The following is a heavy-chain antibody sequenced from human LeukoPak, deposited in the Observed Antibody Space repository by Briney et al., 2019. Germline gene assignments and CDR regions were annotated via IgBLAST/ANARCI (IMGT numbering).Heavy chain of an antibody. V-gene: IGHV3-74*01. CDR3: GRDIATAVDY. CDR2: INSAGIST. D-gene: IGHD6-13*01. Sequence: GGSLRLSCTASGFTFSSYWMHWVRQAPGKGLVWVSRINSAGISTNYADFVKGRFTISRDNAKNTLYLQMNSLRAEDTAIYYCGRDIATAVDYWGLGTLVTVPS. J-gene: IGHJ4*02. CDR1: GFTFSSYW.